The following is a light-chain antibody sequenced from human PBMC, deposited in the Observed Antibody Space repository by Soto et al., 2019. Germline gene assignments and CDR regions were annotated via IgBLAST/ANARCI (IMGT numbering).Light chain of an antibody. V-gene: IGLV1-40*01. J-gene: IGLJ1*01. Sequence: SALTQPPSVSGAPGQRVTISCPGSSSNIGAGYDVHWYQQLPGTAPKLLIYGNNNRPSGVPDRFSGSKSGTSASLAVTGLQAEDEADYYCQSYATGLSVLYVFGTGTKVT. CDR2: GNN. CDR1: SSNIGAGYD. CDR3: QSYATGLSVLYV.